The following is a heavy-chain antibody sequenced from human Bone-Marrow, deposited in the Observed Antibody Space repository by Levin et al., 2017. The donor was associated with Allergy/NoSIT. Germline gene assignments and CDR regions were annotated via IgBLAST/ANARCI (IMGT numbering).Heavy chain of an antibody. D-gene: IGHD5-18*01. Sequence: SQTLSLTCSVSGGSVSSTSFYWNWIRHLPGRGLEWIGYIYASGDTKYNPSLKSRVSISLDSSKNQFSLTLTSVTAADTAQYYCARGGYSLFEFWGQGTVVAVSS. CDR2: IYASGDT. CDR3: ARGGYSLFEF. V-gene: IGHV4-61*01. J-gene: IGHJ4*02. CDR1: GGSVSSTSFY.